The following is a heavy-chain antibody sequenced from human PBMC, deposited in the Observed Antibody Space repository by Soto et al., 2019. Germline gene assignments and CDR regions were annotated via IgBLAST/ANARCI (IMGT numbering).Heavy chain of an antibody. Sequence: GGSLRLSCAASGFTFSSYSMNWVRQAPGKGLEWVSSISSSSSYIYYADSVKGRFTISRDNAKNSLYLQMNSLRAEDTAVYYCARGWAADGIYYYYGMDVWGPGTTVTVSS. J-gene: IGHJ6*02. D-gene: IGHD6-13*01. V-gene: IGHV3-21*01. CDR2: ISSSSSYI. CDR1: GFTFSSYS. CDR3: ARGWAADGIYYYYGMDV.